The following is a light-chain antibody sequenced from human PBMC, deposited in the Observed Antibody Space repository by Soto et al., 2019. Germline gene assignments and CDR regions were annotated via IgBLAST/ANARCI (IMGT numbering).Light chain of an antibody. J-gene: IGKJ1*01. CDR3: LQDHDESWT. V-gene: IGKV1-6*01. CDR2: SAS. CDR1: RDIGSD. Sequence: ATQMTQSPSSLSASVGDRITITCRASRDIGSDLSWDQQKPGKGPTLLIYSASNLQSGVPSRFRVSRSGTEFTLTVSSLQSEDFATYYCLQDHDESWTFGQGTKVDIK.